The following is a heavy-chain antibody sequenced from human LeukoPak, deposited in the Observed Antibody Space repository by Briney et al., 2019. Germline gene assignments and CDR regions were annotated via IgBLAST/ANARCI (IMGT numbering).Heavy chain of an antibody. CDR1: AFTFSDYS. J-gene: IGHJ4*02. CDR2: ISGRSSTI. V-gene: IGHV3-48*01. CDR3: ARDRLTSGSYFFDY. Sequence: GGAVRLSCAASAFTFSDYSMNWVRQAPGKGLEWISYISGRSSTIYYADSVRGRFTISRDNAKNSMYLQMNSLRAEDTAVYYCARDRLTSGSYFFDYWGQGTLVT. D-gene: IGHD1-26*01.